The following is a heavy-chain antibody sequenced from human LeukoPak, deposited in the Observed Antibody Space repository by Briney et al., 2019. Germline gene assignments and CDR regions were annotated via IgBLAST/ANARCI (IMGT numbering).Heavy chain of an antibody. Sequence: SETLSLTCTVSGGSISSYYWSWIRQPAGKGLEWIGRIYTSGSTNYNPSLKSRVTMSVDTSKNQFSLKLSSVTAADTPVYYCAREFGNDFWSGYYLDYWGQGTLVTVSS. CDR2: IYTSGST. CDR3: AREFGNDFWSGYYLDY. J-gene: IGHJ4*02. D-gene: IGHD3-3*01. V-gene: IGHV4-4*07. CDR1: GGSISSYY.